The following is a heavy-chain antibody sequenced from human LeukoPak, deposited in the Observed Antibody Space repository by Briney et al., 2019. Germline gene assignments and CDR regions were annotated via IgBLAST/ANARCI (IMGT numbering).Heavy chain of an antibody. Sequence: ASVKVSCKASGGTFNTYAISWVRQAAGQGLEWMGWMNPNSANTGYAEKFQGRVSMTRDNPMSTAYMELSGLRPDDTAVYYCARARTDLESGDLSYAFEIWGQGTMITVSS. V-gene: IGHV1-8*02. CDR1: GGTFNTYA. CDR3: ARARTDLESGDLSYAFEI. J-gene: IGHJ3*02. CDR2: MNPNSANT. D-gene: IGHD1-1*01.